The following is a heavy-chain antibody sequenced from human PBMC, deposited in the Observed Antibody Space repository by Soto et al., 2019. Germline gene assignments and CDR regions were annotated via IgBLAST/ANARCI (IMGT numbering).Heavy chain of an antibody. CDR3: ARDDYGDYGVLDYGMDV. Sequence: QVQLVQSGAEVKKPGSSVKVSCKASGGTFSSYAISWVRQAPGQGLEWMGGIIPIFGTANYAQKFQGRVTITADESTSTAYMERSSLRSEDTAVYYCARDDYGDYGVLDYGMDVWGQGTTVTVSS. J-gene: IGHJ6*02. D-gene: IGHD4-17*01. CDR2: IIPIFGTA. V-gene: IGHV1-69*12. CDR1: GGTFSSYA.